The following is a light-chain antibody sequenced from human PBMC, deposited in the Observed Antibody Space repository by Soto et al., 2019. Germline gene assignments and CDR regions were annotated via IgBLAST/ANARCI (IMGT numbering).Light chain of an antibody. Sequence: DIQMTQSPSTLSASVGDRVTITCRASQNINRWLAWYQQKPGKAPLLLIYDASTLLSGAPSRFSGSGSGTEFPLIISVLQADDFASYYCQQYSRHWTFGQGTKVEI. CDR1: QNINRW. V-gene: IGKV1-5*01. J-gene: IGKJ1*01. CDR3: QQYSRHWT. CDR2: DAS.